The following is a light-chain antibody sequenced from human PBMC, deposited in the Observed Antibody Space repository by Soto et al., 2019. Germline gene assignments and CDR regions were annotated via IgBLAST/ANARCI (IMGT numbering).Light chain of an antibody. CDR3: QQYNNWPPWT. J-gene: IGKJ1*01. Sequence: EIVMTQSPATLSVSPGERATLSCRASQSVSSDLAWYQQKPGQAPRLLMYGASTRATGFPARFSGSGSGTEFTLTISSLHSEDFAVYYCQQYNNWPPWTFGQGTKVEIK. CDR2: GAS. CDR1: QSVSSD. V-gene: IGKV3-15*01.